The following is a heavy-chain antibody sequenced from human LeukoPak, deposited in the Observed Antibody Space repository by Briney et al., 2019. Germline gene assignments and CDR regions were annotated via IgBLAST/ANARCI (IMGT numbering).Heavy chain of an antibody. Sequence: SVKVSCKASGGTFSSYAISWVRQAPGQGLEWMGGIIPIFGTANYAQKFQGRVTITADESTSTAYMELSSLRSEDTAVYYCARNRPGYYYDSSGYQRALYYYYMDVWGKGTTVTISS. V-gene: IGHV1-69*13. CDR3: ARNRPGYYYDSSGYQRALYYYYMDV. CDR2: IIPIFGTA. D-gene: IGHD3-22*01. J-gene: IGHJ6*03. CDR1: GGTFSSYA.